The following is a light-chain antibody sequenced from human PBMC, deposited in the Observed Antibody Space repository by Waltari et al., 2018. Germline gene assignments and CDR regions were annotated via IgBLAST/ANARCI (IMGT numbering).Light chain of an antibody. CDR3: SSYTISSAPWV. Sequence: QSALTQPASVSGSPGQSITISCTGSSSDVGSYNLVSWYQHLPGKAPKLVIYDVTYRPSVVSSRFSGSKSGNTASLTISGLQAEDEADYYCSSYTISSAPWVFGGGTKLTVL. CDR1: SSDVGSYNL. CDR2: DVT. V-gene: IGLV2-14*02. J-gene: IGLJ3*02.